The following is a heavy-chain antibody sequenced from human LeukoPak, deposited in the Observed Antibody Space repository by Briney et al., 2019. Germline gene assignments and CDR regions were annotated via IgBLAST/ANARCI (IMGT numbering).Heavy chain of an antibody. D-gene: IGHD5-24*01. CDR1: GYTFTDSY. J-gene: IGHJ3*01. CDR2: IDPDGGNT. V-gene: IGHV1-46*01. CDR3: ARIRDGYKDAYDL. Sequence: GASVKVSCKASGYTFTDSYVHWVRQAPGQVLEWMGLIDPDGGNTNYAQNFQGRVTLTRDTSTSTLYMELSSLRSEDTAIYYGARIRDGYKDAYDLWGQGTVVTVPS.